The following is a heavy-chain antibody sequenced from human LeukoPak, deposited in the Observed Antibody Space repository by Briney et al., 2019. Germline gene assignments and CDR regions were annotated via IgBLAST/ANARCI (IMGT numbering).Heavy chain of an antibody. D-gene: IGHD1-26*01. V-gene: IGHV3-11*04. Sequence: LSLTCTVSGGSISSGDYYWSWIRQPPGKGLEWVSYISNSGDTMYYVDSVKGRFTISRDNAKNSLFLQMSSLRVEDTTIYYCARARGSYAFDIWGQGTMVTVSS. CDR2: ISNSGDTM. J-gene: IGHJ3*02. CDR1: GGSISSGDYY. CDR3: ARARGSYAFDI.